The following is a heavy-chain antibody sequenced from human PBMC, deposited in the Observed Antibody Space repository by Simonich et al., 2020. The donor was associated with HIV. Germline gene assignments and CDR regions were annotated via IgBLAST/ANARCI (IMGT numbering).Heavy chain of an antibody. V-gene: IGHV4-34*02. CDR3: ARGGVWNWAFDF. J-gene: IGHJ4*02. D-gene: IGHD1-1*01. CDR2: INYTGSP. Sequence: QVQLQQWGAGLLKPSETLSLTCALYGGSFSDYFWTWIRQSPGKGLEGIGEINYTGSPNYNPSLKSRVTISLDTSKKQFSLKLSSVTAADTAVYYCARGGVWNWAFDFWGQGTLVTVSS. CDR1: GGSFSDYF.